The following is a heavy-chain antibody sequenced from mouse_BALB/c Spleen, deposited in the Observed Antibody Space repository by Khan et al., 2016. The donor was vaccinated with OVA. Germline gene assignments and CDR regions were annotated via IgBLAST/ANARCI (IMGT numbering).Heavy chain of an antibody. D-gene: IGHD2-2*01. V-gene: IGHV1S135*01. CDR2: IDPFSGGT. CDR3: TRHGYVAWFTY. J-gene: IGHJ3*01. Sequence: VQLKESGPELMKPGTSVKISCKASGYSFTTYYIHWVMQSHETSLEWIGYIDPFSGGTTYNQKFKGKATLTVDKSSSTAYIHLSNLTSEDSAVYYGTRHGYVAWFTYGGQGTLVTVAA. CDR1: GYSFTTYY.